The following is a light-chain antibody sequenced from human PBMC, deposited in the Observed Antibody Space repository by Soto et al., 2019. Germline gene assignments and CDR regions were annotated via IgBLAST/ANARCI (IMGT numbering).Light chain of an antibody. V-gene: IGKV1-6*01. J-gene: IGKJ1*01. CDR1: EDIRKE. CDR2: GAS. Sequence: AIQMTQSPSSLSASVGDRVTITCRASEDIRKELSWYQRKPGKAPNVLIYGASSSQSGVPSRFSGSGSGTDFTLTISSLQPEDFATYYCLQDHNYPRTFGQGTKVEVK. CDR3: LQDHNYPRT.